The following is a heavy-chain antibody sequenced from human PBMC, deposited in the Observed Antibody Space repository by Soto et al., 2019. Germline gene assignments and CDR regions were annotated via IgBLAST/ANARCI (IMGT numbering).Heavy chain of an antibody. CDR2: IGGSGGTT. CDR3: AKELAHGDYEVDY. V-gene: IGHV3-23*01. Sequence: GGSLRLSCAASGFTFSRFAMNWVRQAPGKGLEWVSGIGGSGGTTYYADSVKGRFTISRDNSKNTLFLQMNSLRAEDTAVYYCAKELAHGDYEVDYWGQGTLVTVSS. CDR1: GFTFSRFA. D-gene: IGHD4-17*01. J-gene: IGHJ4*02.